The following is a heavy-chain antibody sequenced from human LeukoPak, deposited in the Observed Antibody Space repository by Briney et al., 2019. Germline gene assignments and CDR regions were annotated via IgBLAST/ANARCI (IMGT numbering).Heavy chain of an antibody. V-gene: IGHV3-64D*06. J-gene: IGHJ4*02. CDR2: ISSSGSNI. Sequence: PGGSLRLSCSASGFTFTSFAMHWVRQAPRKGLEYVSAISSSGSNIFYADSVKGRFTISRDNSKRTLYLQMSGLRTDDTAVYYCVRDLRGVEPPPPHQKYWGQGTLVTVSS. D-gene: IGHD1-14*01. CDR3: VRDLRGVEPPPPHQKY. CDR1: GFTFTSFA.